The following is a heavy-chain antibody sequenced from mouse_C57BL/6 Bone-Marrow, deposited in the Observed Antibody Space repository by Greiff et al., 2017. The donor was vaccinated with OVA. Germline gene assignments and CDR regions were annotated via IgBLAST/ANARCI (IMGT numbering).Heavy chain of an antibody. Sequence: QVQLKQSGPELVKPGASVKISCKASGYAFSSSWMNWVKQRPGKGLEWIGRIYPGDGDTNYNGKFKGKATLTADKSSSTAYMQLSSLTSEDSAVYFCARPNYYGSSHWYFDVWGTGTTVTVSS. CDR2: IYPGDGDT. CDR1: GYAFSSSW. V-gene: IGHV1-82*01. D-gene: IGHD1-1*01. J-gene: IGHJ1*03. CDR3: ARPNYYGSSHWYFDV.